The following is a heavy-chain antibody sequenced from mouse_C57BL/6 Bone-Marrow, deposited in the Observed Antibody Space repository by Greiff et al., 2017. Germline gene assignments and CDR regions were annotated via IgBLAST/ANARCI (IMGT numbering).Heavy chain of an antibody. V-gene: IGHV1-81*01. J-gene: IGHJ4*01. D-gene: IGHD2-5*01. CDR1: GYTFTSYG. CDR2: IYPRSGNT. CDR3: ARGGSNKYYYLDY. Sequence: VQLQQSGAELARPGASVKLSCKASGYTFTSYGIRWVKQRTGQGLEWIGEIYPRSGNTYYNEKFKGKATLTADKSSSTAYMALRSLTSEDSAVYFGARGGSNKYYYLDYWGQGTTVTVSS.